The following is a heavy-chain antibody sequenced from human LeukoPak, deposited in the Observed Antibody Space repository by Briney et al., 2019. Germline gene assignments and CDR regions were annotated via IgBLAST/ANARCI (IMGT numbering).Heavy chain of an antibody. CDR1: GYTFTSYY. CDR2: INPSGGST. J-gene: IGHJ3*02. CDR3: ASARYNWNYHAFDI. D-gene: IGHD1-7*01. V-gene: IGHV1-46*01. Sequence: ASVKVSCKASGYTFTSYYMHWVPQAPGQGLEWMGIINPSGGSTSYAQKFQGRVTMTRDMSTSTVYMELSSLRSEDTAVYYCASARYNWNYHAFDIWGQGTMVTVSS.